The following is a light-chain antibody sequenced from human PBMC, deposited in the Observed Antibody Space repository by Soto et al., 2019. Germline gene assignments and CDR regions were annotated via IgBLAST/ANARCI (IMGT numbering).Light chain of an antibody. CDR2: GAS. CDR1: QSVSSNF. V-gene: IGKV3-20*01. CDR3: QQYGNSPRT. Sequence: DIVLTQSPGTLSLSPGERATLSCRASQSVSSNFLAWYQQKPGQAPRLLIYGASSRATGIQDRFSGSGSGTDFTLTISRLEPEDFAVYYCQQYGNSPRTFGGGTKVEIK. J-gene: IGKJ4*01.